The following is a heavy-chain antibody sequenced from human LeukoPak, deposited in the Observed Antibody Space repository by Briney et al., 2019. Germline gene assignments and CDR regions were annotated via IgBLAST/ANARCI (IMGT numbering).Heavy chain of an antibody. D-gene: IGHD6-6*01. Sequence: GASVKVSCKASGYTFNVYYIHWVRQAPGRGLEWMGWINPNTGDTNYAQKFQGRVTMTRDTSITTAYMELSGLRSDDTAVYYCAADRLSRADYMDFWGKGTTVIVSS. CDR2: INPNTGDT. CDR1: GYTFNVYY. J-gene: IGHJ6*03. V-gene: IGHV1-2*02. CDR3: AADRLSRADYMDF.